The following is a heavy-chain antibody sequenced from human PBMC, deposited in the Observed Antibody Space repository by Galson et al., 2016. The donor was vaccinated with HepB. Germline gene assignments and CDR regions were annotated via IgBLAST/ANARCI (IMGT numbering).Heavy chain of an antibody. J-gene: IGHJ4*02. Sequence: LTCVVSGGSITSSHWWSWIRQPPGKGLEWIGSIYYIGTTYYNPSLKSRVSISVDTSKSQFSLTLNSMTAADTAVYYCARQTYYDYVWGSYNSFDFWGQGTVVTVSS. V-gene: IGHV4-39*01. CDR1: GGSITSSHW. CDR2: IYYIGTT. CDR3: ARQTYYDYVWGSYNSFDF. D-gene: IGHD3-16*01.